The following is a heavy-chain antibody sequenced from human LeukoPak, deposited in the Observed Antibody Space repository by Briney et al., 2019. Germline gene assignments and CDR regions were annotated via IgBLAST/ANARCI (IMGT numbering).Heavy chain of an antibody. V-gene: IGHV3-66*03. D-gene: IGHD3-10*01. CDR1: GFTVSNNY. CDR2: MYSNSGT. J-gene: IGHJ5*02. CDR3: AKGPRPITMVRGVMSWFDP. Sequence: GGSLSLSCAASGFTVSNNYMSWVRQAPGKGLEWVSLMYSNSGTFYADSVKGRFTISRDNSKNTLYLQMNSLRAEDTAVYYCAKGPRPITMVRGVMSWFDPWGQGTLVTVSS.